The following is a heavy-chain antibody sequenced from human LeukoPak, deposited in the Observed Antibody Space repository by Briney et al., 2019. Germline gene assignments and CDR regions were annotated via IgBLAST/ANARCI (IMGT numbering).Heavy chain of an antibody. D-gene: IGHD1-1*01. CDR1: GFTFRNAW. CDR2: IKSKSDGAAT. Sequence: PGGSLRLSCAASGFTFRNAWVSWVRQAPGKGLERVGRIKSKSDGAATDYAAPVKGRFTISRDDSKNTLYLQINSLITEDTAVYYCTTKTTAPGFWGQGTLVTVSS. J-gene: IGHJ4*02. V-gene: IGHV3-15*01. CDR3: TTKTTAPGF.